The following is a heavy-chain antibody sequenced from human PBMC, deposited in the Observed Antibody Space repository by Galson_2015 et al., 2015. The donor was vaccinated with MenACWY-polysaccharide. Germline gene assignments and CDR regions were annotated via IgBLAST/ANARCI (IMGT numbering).Heavy chain of an antibody. V-gene: IGHV3-23*01. CDR1: NITLRRYA. CDR2: IVGHGDRR. J-gene: IGHJ1*01. CDR3: AKDAIAGIVLTPLRIPLQR. Sequence: SLRLSCAVSNITLRRYAISWVRQPPGQGLEWVATIVGHGDRRYYADSVKGRFTISRDKSTNTVYMELNSLRAEDTAIYYCAKDAIAGIVLTPLRIPLQRWGQGTLVAVSS. D-gene: IGHD6-13*01.